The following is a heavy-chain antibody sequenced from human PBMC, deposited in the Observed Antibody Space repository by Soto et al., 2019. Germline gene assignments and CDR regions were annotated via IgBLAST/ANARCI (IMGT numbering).Heavy chain of an antibody. Sequence: ASVKVSCKASGYTFTSYYMHWVRQAPGQGLEWMGIINPSGGSTSYAQKFQGRVTMTTDTSTSTAYMELRSLRSDDTAVYYCARDSPYDSSGYYEVYYYYYGMDVWGQGTTVTVSS. CDR1: GYTFTSYY. CDR3: ARDSPYDSSGYYEVYYYYYGMDV. V-gene: IGHV1-46*01. CDR2: INPSGGST. J-gene: IGHJ6*02. D-gene: IGHD3-22*01.